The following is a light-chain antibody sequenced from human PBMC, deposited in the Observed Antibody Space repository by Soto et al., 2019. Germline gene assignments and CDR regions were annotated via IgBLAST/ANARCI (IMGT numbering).Light chain of an antibody. CDR1: SSDVGGYNY. CDR2: EVI. V-gene: IGLV2-8*01. CDR3: SSYAGSNNDYV. J-gene: IGLJ1*01. Sequence: QSALTQPPSASGSPGQSVTISCTGTSSDVGGYNYVSWYQQHPGKAPKLMIYEVIKRPSGVPDRFSGSKSGYTASLTVSGLQAEDEADYYCSSYAGSNNDYVFGTGTKLTVL.